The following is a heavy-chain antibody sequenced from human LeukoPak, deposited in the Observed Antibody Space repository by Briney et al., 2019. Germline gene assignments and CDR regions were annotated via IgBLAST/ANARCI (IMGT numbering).Heavy chain of an antibody. J-gene: IGHJ4*02. CDR1: GFTFSSYA. D-gene: IGHD2-21*01. CDR3: ARGGGYCGGDCFGIDY. Sequence: PGGSLRLSCAASGFTFSSYAMSWVRQAPGKGLEWVSAISGSGGSTYYADSVKGRFTISRDNAKNSLYLQMNSLRADDTAVYYCARGGGYCGGDCFGIDYWGQGTLVTVSS. CDR2: ISGSGGST. V-gene: IGHV3-23*01.